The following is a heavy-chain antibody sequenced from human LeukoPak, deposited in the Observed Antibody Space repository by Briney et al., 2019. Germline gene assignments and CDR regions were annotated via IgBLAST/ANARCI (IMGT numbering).Heavy chain of an antibody. D-gene: IGHD5-24*01. Sequence: GGSLRLSCVAFGFPFSSYWMTWVRQAPGKGLEWVANIKQDGSKKSYVDSVKGRFTISRDNAKNSLYLQMNSLRAEDTAIYYCTRVGYIDEGIDYWGQGTLVTVSS. CDR3: TRVGYIDEGIDY. V-gene: IGHV3-7*04. CDR2: IKQDGSKK. J-gene: IGHJ4*02. CDR1: GFPFSSYW.